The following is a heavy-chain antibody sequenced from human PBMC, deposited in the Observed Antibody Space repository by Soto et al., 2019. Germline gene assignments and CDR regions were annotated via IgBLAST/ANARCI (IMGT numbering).Heavy chain of an antibody. CDR2: LIPILGTT. V-gene: IGHV1-69*13. J-gene: IGHJ4*02. CDR1: GGTFSSDA. Sequence: ASVKVSCKASGGTFSSDAVSWARQAPGQGLEWMGGLIPILGTTHYAQKFQGRVTITADESTNTAYMELSSLRSDDTAVYYCARDRTLVRGVIIWLFDYWGQGTLVTVSS. CDR3: ARDRTLVRGVIIWLFDY. D-gene: IGHD3-10*01.